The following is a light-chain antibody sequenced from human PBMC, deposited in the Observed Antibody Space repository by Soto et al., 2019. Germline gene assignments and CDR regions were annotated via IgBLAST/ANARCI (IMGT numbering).Light chain of an antibody. J-gene: IGLJ2*01. CDR2: EVS. CDR3: SSYTSSSYVV. Sequence: QSVLTQPASVSGSPGQSITISCTGTSSDVGGYNYVSWYQQHPGKAPKLMMYEVSNRPSGVSNRFSGSKSGNTASLTISGLQAEDEADYYCSSYTSSSYVVFGGGTKLTVL. V-gene: IGLV2-14*01. CDR1: SSDVGGYNY.